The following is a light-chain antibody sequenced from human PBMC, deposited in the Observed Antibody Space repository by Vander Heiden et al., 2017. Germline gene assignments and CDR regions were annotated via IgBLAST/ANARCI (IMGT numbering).Light chain of an antibody. CDR3: QQRSNWPQRT. V-gene: IGKV3-11*01. CDR1: LSVSSY. CDR2: DAS. Sequence: EIALTQSPATLSLSPGERATLSCRASLSVSSYSACYQQKPGQGPRLLIYDASNRATGIPARFSGSGSGTDFTLTISSLGPEDFAVYYCQQRSNWPQRTFGQGTKVEIK. J-gene: IGKJ1*01.